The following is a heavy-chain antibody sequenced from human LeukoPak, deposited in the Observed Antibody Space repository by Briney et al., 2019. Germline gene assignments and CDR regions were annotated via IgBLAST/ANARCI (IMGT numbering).Heavy chain of an antibody. Sequence: GRSLRLSCAASGFTFSSYSMNWVRQAPGKGLEWGSAISSSSSYIYYADSVKGRFAISRDNAKNSLYLQMNSLRAEDTAVYYCARLHVNFYCSGGSCYPGHWGQGTLVTVSS. CDR1: GFTFSSYS. V-gene: IGHV3-21*04. D-gene: IGHD2-15*01. CDR2: ISSSSSYI. J-gene: IGHJ4*02. CDR3: ARLHVNFYCSGGSCYPGH.